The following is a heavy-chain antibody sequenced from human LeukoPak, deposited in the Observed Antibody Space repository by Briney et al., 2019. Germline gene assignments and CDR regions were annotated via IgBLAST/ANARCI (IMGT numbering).Heavy chain of an antibody. CDR3: ARSIGERQEMGSPLGRRVKFDP. CDR1: GGSISSYY. Sequence: SETLSLTCTVSGGSISSYYWSWIRQPPGKGLEWIGYIYYSGSTNYNPSLKSRVTISVDTSKNQFSLKLSSVTAADTAVYYCARSIGERQEMGSPLGRRVKFDPWGQGTLVTVSS. V-gene: IGHV4-59*08. CDR2: IYYSGST. D-gene: IGHD5-24*01. J-gene: IGHJ5*02.